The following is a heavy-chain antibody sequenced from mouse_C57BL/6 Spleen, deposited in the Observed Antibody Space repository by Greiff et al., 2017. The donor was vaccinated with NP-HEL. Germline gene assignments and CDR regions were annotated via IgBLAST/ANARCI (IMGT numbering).Heavy chain of an antibody. CDR2: ISYDGSN. J-gene: IGHJ3*01. D-gene: IGHD2-3*01. V-gene: IGHV3-6*01. CDR1: GYSITSGYY. Sequence: EVKVEESGPGLVKPSQSLSLTCSVTGYSITSGYYWNWIRQFPGNKLEWMGYISYDGSNNYNPSLKNRISITRDTSKNQFFLKLNSVTTEDTATYYCAREDDGYYPWFAYWGQGTLVTVSA. CDR3: AREDDGYYPWFAY.